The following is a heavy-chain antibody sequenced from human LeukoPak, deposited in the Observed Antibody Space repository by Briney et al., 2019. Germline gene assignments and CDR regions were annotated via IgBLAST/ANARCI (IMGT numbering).Heavy chain of an antibody. Sequence: GGSLRLSCAASGFTFRTYAMNWVRQPPGKGLEWVSGIGVSGTSTYYADSVKGRFTISRDNSKNTLYLQINSLRAEDTAVYYCATALLRASTYMDVWGKGTTVTVSS. D-gene: IGHD1-1*01. CDR3: ATALLRASTYMDV. J-gene: IGHJ6*03. CDR1: GFTFRTYA. CDR2: IGVSGTST. V-gene: IGHV3-23*01.